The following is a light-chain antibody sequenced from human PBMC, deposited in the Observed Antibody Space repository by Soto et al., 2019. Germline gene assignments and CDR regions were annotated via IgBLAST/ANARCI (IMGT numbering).Light chain of an antibody. J-gene: IGKJ1*01. CDR2: QAS. V-gene: IGKV1-5*03. Sequence: LPIPQSPSTLSASVGDRVTITFRARQNVNMCLAWYQQAPGKAPKLLIYQASSLESGVPSRFSGSGSGTEFTLTISSLQPDDFATYHSQQCNSYSWTFGPGSKVDIK. CDR1: QNVNMC. CDR3: QQCNSYSWT.